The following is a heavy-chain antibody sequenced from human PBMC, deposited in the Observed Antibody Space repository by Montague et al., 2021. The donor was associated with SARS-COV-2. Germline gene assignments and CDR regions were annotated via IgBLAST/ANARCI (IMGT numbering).Heavy chain of an antibody. J-gene: IGHJ3*01. D-gene: IGHD3-22*01. CDR3: AKVMREDYYDSSGSPDAFDF. Sequence: SLRLSCAASGFTFDDYAMHWVRQAPGKGLEWVSGISWKSGSIAYADSVKGRFTISRDNAKNSLYLQMNSLRAEDTALYYCAKVMREDYYDSSGSPDAFDFWGQGILVTVSS. CDR2: ISWKSGSI. CDR1: GFTFDDYA. V-gene: IGHV3-9*01.